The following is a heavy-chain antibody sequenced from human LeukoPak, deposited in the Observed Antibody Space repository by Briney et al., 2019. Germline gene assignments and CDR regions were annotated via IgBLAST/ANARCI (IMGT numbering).Heavy chain of an antibody. J-gene: IGHJ4*02. D-gene: IGHD5-18*01. CDR1: GGSLSSSNYY. CDR3: ARPRYSGYSYGWDF. CDR2: IFYDGSP. V-gene: IGHV4-39*07. Sequence: SETLSLTCTVSGGSLSSSNYYWVRIPQPPGKELQGIGSIFYDGSPYYNPSLKRRVTISVDTSKNQFSLKLTSVTAADTAVYYCARPRYSGYSYGWDFWGQGTLATVSS.